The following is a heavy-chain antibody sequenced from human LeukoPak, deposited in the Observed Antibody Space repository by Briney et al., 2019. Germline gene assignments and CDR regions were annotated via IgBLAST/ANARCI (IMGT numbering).Heavy chain of an antibody. J-gene: IGHJ4*02. CDR2: ISSSSSYI. CDR1: GFTFSDYA. V-gene: IGHV3-21*01. D-gene: IGHD5-24*01. Sequence: GGSLRLSCAASGFTFSDYAMNWVRQAPGKGLEWVSSISSSSSYIYYADSVKGRFTISRDNAKNSLYLQMNSLRAEGTAVYYCARDRRGDNDYWGQGTLVTVSS. CDR3: ARDRRGDNDY.